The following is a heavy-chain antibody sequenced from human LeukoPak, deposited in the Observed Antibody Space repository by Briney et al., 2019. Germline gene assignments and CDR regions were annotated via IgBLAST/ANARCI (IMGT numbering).Heavy chain of an antibody. CDR3: ARDGMVRGVIIWDAFDI. CDR1: GFTFSSYS. D-gene: IGHD3-10*01. V-gene: IGHV3-48*02. J-gene: IGHJ3*02. Sequence: RGGSLRLSCAASGFTFSSYSMNWVRQAPGKGLEWVSYISSSSSTIYYADSVKGRFTISRDNAKNSLYLQMNSLRDEDTAVYYCARDGMVRGVIIWDAFDIWGQGTMVTVSS. CDR2: ISSSSSTI.